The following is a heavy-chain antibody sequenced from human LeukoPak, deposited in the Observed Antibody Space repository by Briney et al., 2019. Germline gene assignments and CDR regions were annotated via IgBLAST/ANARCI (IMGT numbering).Heavy chain of an antibody. CDR1: GGSISSGGYS. CDR2: IYHSGST. CDR3: ARSLGYCSGGSCLYTPFDY. V-gene: IGHV4-30-2*01. D-gene: IGHD2-15*01. Sequence: SQTLSLTCAVSGGSISSGGYSWSWIRQPPGKGLEGMGYIYHSGSTYYNPSLKSRVTISVDRSKNQFSLKLSSVAAADTAVYYCARSLGYCSGGSCLYTPFDYWGQGTLVTVSS. J-gene: IGHJ4*02.